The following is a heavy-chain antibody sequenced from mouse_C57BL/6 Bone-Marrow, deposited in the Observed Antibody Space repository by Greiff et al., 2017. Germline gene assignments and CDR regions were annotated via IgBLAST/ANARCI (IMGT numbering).Heavy chain of an antibody. Sequence: QVQLQQSGTELVKPGASVKLSCKASGYTFTSYWMHWVKQRPGQGLEWIGNINPSNGGTNYNEKFKSKATLTVDKSSSTAYMQLSSLPSEDSEVYYCARDDYESYWYFDVWGTGTTVTVSS. CDR2: INPSNGGT. V-gene: IGHV1-53*01. CDR1: GYTFTSYW. J-gene: IGHJ1*03. D-gene: IGHD2-4*01. CDR3: ARDDYESYWYFDV.